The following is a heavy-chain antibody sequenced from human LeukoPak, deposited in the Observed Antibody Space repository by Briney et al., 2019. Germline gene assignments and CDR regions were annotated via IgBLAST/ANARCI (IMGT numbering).Heavy chain of an antibody. V-gene: IGHV4-39*01. CDR1: GGSISSSSYY. D-gene: IGHD3-22*01. CDR3: ARALTQDSSGYYSHFDY. CDR2: IYYSGST. J-gene: IGHJ4*02. Sequence: SETLSLTCTVSGGSISSSSYYWGWIRQPPGKGLEWIGSIYYSGSTYYNPSLKSRVTISVDTSKNQFSLKLSSVTAADAAVYYCARALTQDSSGYYSHFDYWGQGTLVTVSS.